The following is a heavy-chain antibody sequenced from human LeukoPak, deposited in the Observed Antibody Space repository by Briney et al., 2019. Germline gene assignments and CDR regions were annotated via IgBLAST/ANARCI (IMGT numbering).Heavy chain of an antibody. Sequence: SETLSLTCSVSGGSVNTYYWSWIRQPPGKGLEWIGYVYYTGSTTYNPSLKSRVTISVDTSKNQFSLELSSVTAADTAMYYCTRRRRDGYNFDLWGQGTLVTVSS. CDR1: GGSVNTYY. J-gene: IGHJ4*02. D-gene: IGHD5-24*01. CDR2: VYYTGST. V-gene: IGHV4-59*02. CDR3: TRRRRDGYNFDL.